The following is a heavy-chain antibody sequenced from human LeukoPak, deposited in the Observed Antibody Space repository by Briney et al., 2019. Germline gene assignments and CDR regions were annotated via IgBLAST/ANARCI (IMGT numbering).Heavy chain of an antibody. CDR1: GFAFSSST. CDR2: ISSTGGST. CDR3: VKPYDY. V-gene: IGHV3-64D*06. Sequence: GGSLRLSCSASGFAFSSSTMHLVRQAPGKGLEYVSAISSTGGSTYYTDSVKGRFTISRDNSKNRVYLQMSSLRAEDTAVYYCVKPYDYWGQGTLVPVSS. J-gene: IGHJ4*02.